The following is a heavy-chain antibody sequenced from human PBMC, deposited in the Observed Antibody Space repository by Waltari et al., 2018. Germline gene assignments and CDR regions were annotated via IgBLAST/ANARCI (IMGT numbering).Heavy chain of an antibody. Sequence: QVHLVESGGGVVQPGRSLRRSCVASGFLFSSYGIPWVRQAPGKGLGWGAVILYDGSNKYYGDSVKGRFTISRDNSKNTLYLQMNSLRAEDTAVYYCARGREVGAFDYYAMDVWGQGTTVTVSS. CDR1: GFLFSSYG. V-gene: IGHV3-33*01. J-gene: IGHJ6*02. CDR3: ARGREVGAFDYYAMDV. D-gene: IGHD1-26*01. CDR2: ILYDGSNK.